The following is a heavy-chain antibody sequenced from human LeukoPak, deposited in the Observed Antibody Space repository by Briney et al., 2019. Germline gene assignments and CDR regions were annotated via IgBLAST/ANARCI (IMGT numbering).Heavy chain of an antibody. D-gene: IGHD2-21*01. CDR1: GFTFSIYG. CDR2: IRYAGSNK. J-gene: IGHJ3*02. Sequence: GGCLRLSRAASGFTFSIYGMHWGRQGPGKRLWWGAFIRYAGSNKYYADSVKGRFTISRDNSKNTLYLQMNSLRAEDTAVYYCASEAPDPIFGTVCGGDCPGAFDIWGQGTMVTVSS. CDR3: ASEAPDPIFGTVCGGDCPGAFDI. V-gene: IGHV3-30*02.